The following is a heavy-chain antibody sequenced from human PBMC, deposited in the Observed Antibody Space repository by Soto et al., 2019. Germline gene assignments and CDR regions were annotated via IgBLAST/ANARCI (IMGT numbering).Heavy chain of an antibody. Sequence: SETMSLTCTVSGGSISSSDYYWSWIRQHPGKGLEWIGYIYYSGSAYYNPSLKSRVTISADTSKNQFSLKVTSVTAADTAVYYCARVESWYGQLATYWGQGTLVTVSS. V-gene: IGHV4-31*03. CDR2: IYYSGSA. CDR1: GGSISSSDYY. D-gene: IGHD6-13*01. J-gene: IGHJ4*02. CDR3: ARVESWYGQLATY.